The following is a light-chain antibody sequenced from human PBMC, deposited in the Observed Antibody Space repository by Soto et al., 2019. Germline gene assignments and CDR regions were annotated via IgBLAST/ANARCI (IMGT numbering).Light chain of an antibody. CDR1: SSKIGGNS. Sequence: QSALTQPPSVSAAPGQKVTISCSGSSSKIGGNSVSWYQQLPGTAPTLLIYDDNKRPSGIPDRFSGSKSGTSATLGITGFQTGDEADYYCGSWDSSMSADVVGTWTKGTVL. J-gene: IGLJ1*01. CDR2: DDN. V-gene: IGLV1-51*01. CDR3: GSWDSSMSADV.